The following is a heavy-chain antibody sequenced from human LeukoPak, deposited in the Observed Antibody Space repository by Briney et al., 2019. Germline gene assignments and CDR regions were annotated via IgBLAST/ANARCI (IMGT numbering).Heavy chain of an antibody. J-gene: IGHJ2*01. CDR1: GFTFSNYA. D-gene: IGHD1-7*01. CDR3: ASTSTTTYFDL. Sequence: PGGSLRLSCAASGFTFSNYAMRWVRQAPGKGLEWVAVISYDGSNKYYGDSVKGRFTISRDSSKNTLYLQMNSLRAEDTAVYYCASTSTTTYFDLWGRGTLVTVSS. CDR2: ISYDGSNK. V-gene: IGHV3-30*03.